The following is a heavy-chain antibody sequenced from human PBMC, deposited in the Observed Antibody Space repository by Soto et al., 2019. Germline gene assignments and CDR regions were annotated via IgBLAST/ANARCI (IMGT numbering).Heavy chain of an antibody. V-gene: IGHV5-51*01. CDR2: IYPGDSDT. CDR1: GYSFTSYW. CDR3: VRRLSTGWFFDF. D-gene: IGHD6-19*01. J-gene: IGHJ4*02. Sequence: GESLKISCKGSGYSFTSYWIGWVRQMPGKGLEWIGIIYPGDSDTRYSPSFQGQVAFSADKSISTAYLQWSGLKASDTAIYYCVRRLSTGWFFDFWGQGTMVTVSS.